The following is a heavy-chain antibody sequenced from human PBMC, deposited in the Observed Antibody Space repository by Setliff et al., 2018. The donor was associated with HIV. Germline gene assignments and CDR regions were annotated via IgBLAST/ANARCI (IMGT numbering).Heavy chain of an antibody. CDR1: GGTFSNYA. Sequence: GASVKVSCKASGGTFSNYAFSWVRQAPGQGLEWMGGLIPIVDITKSTQKFRDRVTFTADESTKTAQMELSGLTFEDTAVYYCAKGPNFEDAFDIWGQGTAVTV. V-gene: IGHV1-69*10. J-gene: IGHJ3*02. CDR3: AKGPNFEDAFDI. CDR2: LIPIVDIT. D-gene: IGHD2-8*01.